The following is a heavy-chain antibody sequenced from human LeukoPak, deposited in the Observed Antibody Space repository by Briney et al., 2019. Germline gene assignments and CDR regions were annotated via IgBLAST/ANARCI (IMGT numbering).Heavy chain of an antibody. Sequence: ASVKVSCKASGYTFTSYGISWVRQAPGQGLEWMGWISAYSGDTDYAQKLQGRVTMTTDTSTSTPYMELRSLRSDDTAVYYCARHMGYSGYDYDNGFDPWGQGTLVTVSS. V-gene: IGHV1-18*01. CDR3: ARHMGYSGYDYDNGFDP. CDR2: ISAYSGDT. J-gene: IGHJ5*02. D-gene: IGHD5-12*01. CDR1: GYTFTSYG.